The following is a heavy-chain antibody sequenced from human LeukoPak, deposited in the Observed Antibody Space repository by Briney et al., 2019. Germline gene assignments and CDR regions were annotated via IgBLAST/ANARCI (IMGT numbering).Heavy chain of an antibody. CDR3: ARGETVAGLFDY. CDR1: GFTFSSYW. CDR2: IKKDGSEK. Sequence: PGGSLRLSCAASGFTFSSYWMSWVRQAPGKGLEWVANIKKDGSEKYYMDSVRGRFIISRDNAKNSLYLQMNSLRAEDTAVYYCARGETVAGLFDYWGQGTLVTVSS. V-gene: IGHV3-7*01. D-gene: IGHD6-19*01. J-gene: IGHJ4*02.